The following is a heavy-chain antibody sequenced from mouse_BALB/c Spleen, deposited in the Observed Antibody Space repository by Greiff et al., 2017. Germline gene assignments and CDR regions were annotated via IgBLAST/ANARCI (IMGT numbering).Heavy chain of an antibody. Sequence: EVHLVESGGGLVQPGGSRKLSCAASGFTFSSFGMHWVRQAPEKGLEWVAYISSGSSTIYYADTVKGRFTISRDNPKNTLFMQMTSLRSEDTAMYYCAGSPLWSPYAMDYWGQGTSVTVSS. CDR2: ISSGSSTI. J-gene: IGHJ4*01. CDR3: AGSPLWSPYAMDY. D-gene: IGHD1-1*02. V-gene: IGHV5-17*02. CDR1: GFTFSSFG.